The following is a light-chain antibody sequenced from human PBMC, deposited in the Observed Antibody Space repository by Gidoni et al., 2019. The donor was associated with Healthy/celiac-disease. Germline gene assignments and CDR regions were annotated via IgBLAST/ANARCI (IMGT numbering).Light chain of an antibody. CDR3: QQSYSTPRT. V-gene: IGKV1-39*01. Sequence: DIQMPQSPSSLSASVGDRVTLTCRASQSISTYLNWSQQKPGKAPKLLIYAASSLQSGVPSRFSGSGSGTDFTLTISSLQPEDFATYYCQQSYSTPRTFGQGTKVEIK. J-gene: IGKJ1*01. CDR1: QSISTY. CDR2: AAS.